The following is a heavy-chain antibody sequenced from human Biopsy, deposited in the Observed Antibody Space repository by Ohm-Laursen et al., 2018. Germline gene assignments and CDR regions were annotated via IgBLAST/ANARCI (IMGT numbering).Heavy chain of an antibody. D-gene: IGHD1/OR15-1a*01. Sequence: GSLRLSCAASGFTFSDYYMSWVRQAPGQGLEWLSYISRSGSIIDYADSVEGRFTISRDNAQNTLYLQINSLRAEDTAVYYCARDLPFGTVSDYWGQGTLVTVSS. CDR2: ISRSGSII. V-gene: IGHV3-11*01. CDR1: GFTFSDYY. J-gene: IGHJ4*02. CDR3: ARDLPFGTVSDY.